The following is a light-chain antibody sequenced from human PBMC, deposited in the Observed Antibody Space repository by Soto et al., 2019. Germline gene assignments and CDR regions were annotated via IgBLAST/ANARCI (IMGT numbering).Light chain of an antibody. V-gene: IGKV3-20*01. CDR1: QSLRATY. CDR3: QQYVTSPRT. CDR2: GAS. Sequence: ELRQSPDTLALSRGETSTLSCRASQSLRATYVAWYQQRPGQAPRLLIYGASFRATGIPARFSGRGSGTDFTLSISRLEPEDFAVYYCQQYVTSPRTFGQGTKVDI. J-gene: IGKJ1*01.